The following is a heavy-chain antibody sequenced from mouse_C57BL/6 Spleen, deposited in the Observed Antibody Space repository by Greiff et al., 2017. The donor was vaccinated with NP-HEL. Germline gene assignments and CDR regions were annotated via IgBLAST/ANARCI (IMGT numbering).Heavy chain of an antibody. D-gene: IGHD4-1*01. J-gene: IGHJ3*01. CDR3: ASPLTGTPFAY. V-gene: IGHV1-50*01. CDR1: GYTFTSYW. Sequence: QVQLQQPGAELVKPGASVKLSCKASGYTFTSYWMQWVKQRPGQGLEWIGEIDPSDSYTNYNQKFKGKATLTVDPSSSTAYMQLSSLTSEDSAVYYCASPLTGTPFAYWGQGTLVTVSA. CDR2: IDPSDSYT.